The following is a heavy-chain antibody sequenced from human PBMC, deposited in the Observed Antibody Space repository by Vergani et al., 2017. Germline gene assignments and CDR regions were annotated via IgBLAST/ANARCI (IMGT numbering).Heavy chain of an antibody. J-gene: IGHJ4*02. CDR3: ARDRRDSSYLDY. CDR2: IWSDGSNK. Sequence: QVQLVESGGGVVQPGRSLRLSCAASGFTFSSYGMHWVRQAPGKGLEWVAVIWSDGSNKYYADSVKGRFTISRDNSKNTLYLQMNSLRAEDTAVYYCARDRRDSSYLDYWGQGTLVTVSS. CDR1: GFTFSSYG. D-gene: IGHD6-6*01. V-gene: IGHV3-33*01.